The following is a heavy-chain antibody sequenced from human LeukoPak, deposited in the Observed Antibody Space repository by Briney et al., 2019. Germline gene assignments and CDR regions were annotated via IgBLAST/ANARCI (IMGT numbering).Heavy chain of an antibody. CDR1: GGSFSGYY. V-gene: IGHV4-34*01. D-gene: IGHD4-11*01. CDR2: ISHSGST. CDR3: ARETKKRAHDYRFDY. Sequence: SETLSLTCAVYGGSFSGYYWSWIRQPPGKGLEWIGEISHSGSTNYNPSLKSRVTISVDTSKNQFSLKLSSVTAADTAVYYCARETKKRAHDYRFDYWGQGTLVTVSS. J-gene: IGHJ4*02.